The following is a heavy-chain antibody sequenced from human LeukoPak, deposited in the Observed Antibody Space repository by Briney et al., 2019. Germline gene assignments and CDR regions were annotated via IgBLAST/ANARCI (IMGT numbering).Heavy chain of an antibody. CDR2: ITPIFGTA. V-gene: IGHV1-69*13. D-gene: IGHD3-10*01. Sequence: ASVKVSCKASGGTFSNYAISWVRQALGQGLEWMGGITPIFGTANYAQKFQGRVTITADEFTSTVYMELSSLRSEDTAVYYCARDSEVRRNLWHYWGQGTLVTVSS. J-gene: IGHJ4*02. CDR3: ARDSEVRRNLWHY. CDR1: GGTFSNYA.